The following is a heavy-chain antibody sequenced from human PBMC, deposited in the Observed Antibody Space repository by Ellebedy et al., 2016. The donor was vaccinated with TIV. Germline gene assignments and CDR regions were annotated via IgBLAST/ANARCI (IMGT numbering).Heavy chain of an antibody. Sequence: MPSETLSLTCNVSGGSTSSTNYYWGWIRQPPGKGLEWIGNVYSTGSTYYNPSLKSRVTISVATSNNQFSLKLTSVTAADTAVYYCARVPYASSFYRGWFDPWGQGTLVTVSS. CDR3: ARVPYASSFYRGWFDP. V-gene: IGHV4-39*07. CDR1: GGSTSSTNYY. CDR2: VYSTGST. J-gene: IGHJ5*02. D-gene: IGHD6-13*01.